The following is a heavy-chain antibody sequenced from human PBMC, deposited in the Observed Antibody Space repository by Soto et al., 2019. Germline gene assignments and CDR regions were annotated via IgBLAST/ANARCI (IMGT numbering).Heavy chain of an antibody. CDR1: GDTNTSNA. V-gene: IGHV1-18*01. CDR2: ISAYNGNT. D-gene: IGHD2-2*01. Sequence: GASVKASSKASGDTNTSNASRSARQSPGQGLEWMGWISAYNGNTNYAQKLQGRVTMTTDTSTSTAYMELRSLRSDDTAVYYSARERMPPLSYFDYWGQGTLVTVSS. J-gene: IGHJ4*02. CDR3: ARERMPPLSYFDY.